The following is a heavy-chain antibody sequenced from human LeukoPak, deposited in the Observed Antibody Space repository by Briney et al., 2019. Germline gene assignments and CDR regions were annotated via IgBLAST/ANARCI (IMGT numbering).Heavy chain of an antibody. V-gene: IGHV4-59*01. CDR3: ARGRYYYDGSGYYLYYYGMDV. D-gene: IGHD3-22*01. Sequence: SETLSLTCTVSGGSISSYYWSWIRQPPGKGLEWIGYVYYSGSTNYNPSLKSRVTISVDTSKNQFSLKLSSVTAADTAVYYCARGRYYYDGSGYYLYYYGMDVWGQGTTVTVSS. J-gene: IGHJ6*02. CDR2: VYYSGST. CDR1: GGSISSYY.